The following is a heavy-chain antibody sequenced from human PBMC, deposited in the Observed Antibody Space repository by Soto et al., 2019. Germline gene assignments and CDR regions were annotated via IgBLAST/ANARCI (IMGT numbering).Heavy chain of an antibody. CDR1: GGSFSGYY. V-gene: IGHV4-34*01. CDR3: ARGLPRYCSGGSCWYYFDY. D-gene: IGHD2-15*01. Sequence: SETLSLTCAVYGGSFSGYYWSWIRQPPGKGLEWIGEINHSGSTNYNPSLKSRVTISVDTSKNQFSLKLSSVTAADTAVYYCARGLPRYCSGGSCWYYFDYWGQGTLVTVSS. CDR2: INHSGST. J-gene: IGHJ4*02.